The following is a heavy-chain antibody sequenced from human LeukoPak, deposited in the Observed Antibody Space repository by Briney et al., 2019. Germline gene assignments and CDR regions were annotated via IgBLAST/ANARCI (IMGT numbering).Heavy chain of an antibody. Sequence: PGGSPRLSCAASGFTLSSYGMHWVRQAPGKGLEWVAFIRYDGSNKYYADSVKGRFTISRDNSKNTLYLQMNSLRAEDTAVYYCAKAPNYYGSGSYYTLYYYYGMDVWGQGTTVTVSS. J-gene: IGHJ6*02. V-gene: IGHV3-30*02. CDR3: AKAPNYYGSGSYYTLYYYYGMDV. CDR1: GFTLSSYG. D-gene: IGHD3-10*01. CDR2: IRYDGSNK.